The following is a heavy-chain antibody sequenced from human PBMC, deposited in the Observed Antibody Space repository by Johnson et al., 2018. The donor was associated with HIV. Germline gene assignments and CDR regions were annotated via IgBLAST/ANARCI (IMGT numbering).Heavy chain of an antibody. J-gene: IGHJ3*02. CDR2: ISGSGGRT. Sequence: VQLVESGGGLVQPGGSLRLSCAASGFTFSSYAMSWVRQAPGKGLEWVSAISGSGGRTYYADSVKGRFTISRDNSKNTLYLQMNSLRAEDTAVYYCARDGSNFGAFDIWGQGTMVTVSS. CDR1: GFTFSSYA. CDR3: ARDGSNFGAFDI. D-gene: IGHD1-1*01. V-gene: IGHV3-23*04.